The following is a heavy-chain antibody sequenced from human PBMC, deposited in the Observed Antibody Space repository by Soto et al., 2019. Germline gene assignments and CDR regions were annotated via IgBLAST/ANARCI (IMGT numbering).Heavy chain of an antibody. CDR2: IYYSGST. CDR1: GVSISSGHDY. J-gene: IGHJ4*02. D-gene: IGHD5-18*01. CDR3: ARVSGTYSSFLDY. Sequence: QLQLQESGPGLVKPSETLSLTCTVSGVSISSGHDYWGWIRQPPGKGLEWIGSIYYSGSTYYSPSLKSRVTIPADTSKNQFSLRLSPVTAADTAVYYCARVSGTYSSFLDYWGQGTLDTVSS. V-gene: IGHV4-39*01.